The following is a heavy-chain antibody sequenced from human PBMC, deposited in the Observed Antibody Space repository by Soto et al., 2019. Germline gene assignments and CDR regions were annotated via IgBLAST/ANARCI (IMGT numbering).Heavy chain of an antibody. J-gene: IGHJ4*02. D-gene: IGHD3-16*01. CDR1: GFSLSASGVG. CDR3: AHKGGGDRILDY. Sequence: QITLKESGPTLVKPTQTLTLTCTFSGFSLSASGVGVGWIRQPPGKALEWLAIIYWDDAKHYSPSLKSSLTRPKDTSKNQGGLTRAKRDPVDTGTEYAAHKGGGDRILDYWGQGTLVTVSS. CDR2: IYWDDAK. V-gene: IGHV2-5*02.